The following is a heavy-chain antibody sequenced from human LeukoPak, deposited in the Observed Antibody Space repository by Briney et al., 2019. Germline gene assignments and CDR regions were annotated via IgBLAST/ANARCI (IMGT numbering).Heavy chain of an antibody. CDR2: ISSSGSTI. D-gene: IGHD5-18*01. V-gene: IGHV3-48*03. J-gene: IGHJ4*02. CDR1: GFTFSSYE. CDR3: ARGPSGYSYGYDFDY. Sequence: QTGGSLRLSCAASGFTFSSYEMNWVRQAPGKGLEWVSYISSSGSTIYYADSVKGRFTISRDNAKNSLYLQMNSLRAEDTAVYYCARGPSGYSYGYDFDYWGQGTLVTVSS.